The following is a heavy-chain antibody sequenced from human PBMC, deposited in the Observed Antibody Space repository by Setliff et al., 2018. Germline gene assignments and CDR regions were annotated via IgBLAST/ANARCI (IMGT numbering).Heavy chain of an antibody. CDR3: ASERESASRQTYFDS. CDR2: INHSGST. V-gene: IGHV4-34*01. J-gene: IGHJ4*02. D-gene: IGHD2-15*01. Sequence: PSETLSLTCAVYGGSFSGYYWSWIRQPPGKGLEWIGEINHSGSTNYNPSLKSRVTISVDTSKNQFSLILRSVTAADTAVYYCASERESASRQTYFDSWGQGTLVTVSS. CDR1: GGSFSGYY.